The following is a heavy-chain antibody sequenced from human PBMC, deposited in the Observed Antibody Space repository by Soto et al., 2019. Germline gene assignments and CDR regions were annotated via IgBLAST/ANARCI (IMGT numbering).Heavy chain of an antibody. Sequence: QITLKESGPPLVKPTQTLTLTCTFSGFSLSTSGVNVGWIRQPPGKALEWLALIYWDGNKSRRPSLLSRLTITKDTATNQVVLTMTNMDPVDTATYFCAHNEDTSSRYVEHWGQGILVTVSS. CDR1: GFSLSTSGVN. CDR3: AHNEDTSSRYVEH. V-gene: IGHV2-5*02. D-gene: IGHD2-2*01. J-gene: IGHJ4*02. CDR2: IYWDGNK.